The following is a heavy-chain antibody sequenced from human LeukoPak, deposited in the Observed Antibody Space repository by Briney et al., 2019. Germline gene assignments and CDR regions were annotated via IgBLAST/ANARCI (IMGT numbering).Heavy chain of an antibody. CDR3: TRHLISPVDTAMVANRDYYYYYYMDV. J-gene: IGHJ6*03. D-gene: IGHD5-18*01. V-gene: IGHV3-73*01. Sequence: PGGSLRLSCAASGFTFSGSAMHWVRQASGKGLEWVGRIRSKANSYATAYAASVKGRFTISRDDSKNTAYLQMNSLKTEDTAVYYCTRHLISPVDTAMVANRDYYYYYYMDVWGKGTTVTVSS. CDR1: GFTFSGSA. CDR2: IRSKANSYAT.